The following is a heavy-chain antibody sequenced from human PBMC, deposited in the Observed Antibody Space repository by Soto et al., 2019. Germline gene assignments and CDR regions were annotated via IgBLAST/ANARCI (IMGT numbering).Heavy chain of an antibody. D-gene: IGHD5-12*01. Sequence: QVQLMESGGGVVQPGRSLRISCEASGFAFNGHGMHWVRQAPGKGLEWVAVIVHDGSEDFYADSVRGRFTISRDNSKNVLYLEMNSLRVEDTAVYYCARDDLYEDNGLDSWGQGTLVTVSP. CDR2: IVHDGSED. CDR1: GFAFNGHG. V-gene: IGHV3-33*01. CDR3: ARDDLYEDNGLDS. J-gene: IGHJ5*01.